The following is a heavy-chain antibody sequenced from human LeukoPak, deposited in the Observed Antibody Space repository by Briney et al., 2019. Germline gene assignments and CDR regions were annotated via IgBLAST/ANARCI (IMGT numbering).Heavy chain of an antibody. Sequence: GGDLKLHRKCFGYSFTNYWIGWVRPMPGKGLEWMGIIYPADSDTRYSPSFQGQVTISADKSISTAYLQWSSLKASDTAIYYCATVAYNFWSGYLHWGQGTLVTVSS. V-gene: IGHV5-51*01. CDR1: GYSFTNYW. D-gene: IGHD3-3*01. CDR3: ATVAYNFWSGYLH. CDR2: IYPADSDT. J-gene: IGHJ4*02.